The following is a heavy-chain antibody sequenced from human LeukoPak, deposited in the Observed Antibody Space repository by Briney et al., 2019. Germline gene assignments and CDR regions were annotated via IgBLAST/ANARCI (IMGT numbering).Heavy chain of an antibody. Sequence: GGSLRLSCAASGFTFSSYTMNWVRQAPGEGLEWVSSITGSGSDTYYADSVKGRFTISRDNAMNSLYLQMNSLRADDTAVYYCARDVYGDYANDYWGQGTLVTVSS. CDR1: GFTFSSYT. J-gene: IGHJ4*02. V-gene: IGHV3-21*01. CDR3: ARDVYGDYANDY. D-gene: IGHD4-17*01. CDR2: ITGSGSDT.